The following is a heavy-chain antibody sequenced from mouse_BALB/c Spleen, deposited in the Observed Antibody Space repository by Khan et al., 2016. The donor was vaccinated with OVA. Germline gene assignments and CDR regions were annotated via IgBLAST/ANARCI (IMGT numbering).Heavy chain of an antibody. CDR1: GYTLTDYG. CDR2: INTYTGDA. V-gene: IGHV9-3-1*01. CDR3: SRATGNYLFAS. J-gene: IGHJ3*01. Sequence: QIQLVQSGPELKKPGETVKISCKASGYTLTDYGKNWVQQAPGKGLKWMGWINTYTGDATYDDDFKGRFSFSCETHAGTPDLKINILKTADSATSSCSRATGNYLFASWAQGALVTVSA. D-gene: IGHD2-1*01.